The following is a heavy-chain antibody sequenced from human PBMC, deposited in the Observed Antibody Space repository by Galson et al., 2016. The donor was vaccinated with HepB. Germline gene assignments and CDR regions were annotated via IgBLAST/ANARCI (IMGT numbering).Heavy chain of an antibody. CDR2: ISTYSGNT. V-gene: IGHV1-18*01. CDR1: GYTFTTSG. CDR3: ASDVEDPFDS. Sequence: SVKVSCKASGYTFTTSGISWVRQAPGQGLEWMGWISTYSGNTKYAQKFQGGLTLTTDSSTTTAYMELRSLRLDDTALYYCASDVEDPFDSWGQGTLVTVSS. J-gene: IGHJ4*02.